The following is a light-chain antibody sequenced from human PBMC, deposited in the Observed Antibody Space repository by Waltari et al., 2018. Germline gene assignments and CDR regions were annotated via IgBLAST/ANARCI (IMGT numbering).Light chain of an antibody. V-gene: IGKV3-15*01. CDR2: GAS. CDR1: QSINTN. Sequence: EIVMTQSPATLSVSPGEGATLSCRASQSINTNLAWYQQKPGQPPRLLIFGASTRATGIPDRFSGSGSGTEFTLTISSLQSEDFAAYFCQQYDSWPQTFGGGTKVEIK. CDR3: QQYDSWPQT. J-gene: IGKJ4*01.